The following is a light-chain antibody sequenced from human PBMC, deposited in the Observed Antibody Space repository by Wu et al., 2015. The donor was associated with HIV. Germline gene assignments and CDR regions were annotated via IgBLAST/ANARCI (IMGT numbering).Light chain of an antibody. Sequence: EIVMTQSPATLSVSPGERATLSCRASQSVDSNLVWYQHKPGQAPRLVIFDASTRATGIAARFSGSGSGTEFTLTISSMQSEDFAVFYCQQYGTSPSTFGQGTMLELK. CDR2: DAS. CDR1: QSVDSN. V-gene: IGKV3D-15*02. CDR3: QQYGTSPST. J-gene: IGKJ2*01.